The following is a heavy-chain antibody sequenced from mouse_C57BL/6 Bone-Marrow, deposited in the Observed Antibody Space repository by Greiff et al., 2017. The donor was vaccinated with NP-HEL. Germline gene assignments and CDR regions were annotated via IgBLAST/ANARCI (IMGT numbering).Heavy chain of an antibody. CDR2: ISNGGGST. Sequence: EVKLVESGGGLVQPGGSLKLSCAASGFTFSDYYMYWVRQTPEKRLEWVAYISNGGGSTYYPDTVKGRFTISRDNAKNTLYLQMSRLKSEDTAMYYCARHLYYGNYWDYWGQGTTLTVSS. J-gene: IGHJ2*01. V-gene: IGHV5-12*01. CDR3: ARHLYYGNYWDY. CDR1: GFTFSDYY. D-gene: IGHD2-1*01.